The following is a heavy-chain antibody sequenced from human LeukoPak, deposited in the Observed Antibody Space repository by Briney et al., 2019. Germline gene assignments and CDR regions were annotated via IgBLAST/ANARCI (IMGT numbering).Heavy chain of an antibody. D-gene: IGHD3-10*01. J-gene: IGHJ4*02. CDR3: ARAHPRAITLIRGVSDY. V-gene: IGHV3-48*04. CDR2: ISSSSSTI. CDR1: GFIFSSYS. Sequence: GGSLRLSCAVSGFIFSSYSMNWVRQAPGKGLEWVSYISSSSSTIYYADSVKGRFTISRDNAKNSLYLQMNSLRAEDTAVYYCARAHPRAITLIRGVSDYWGQGTLVTVSS.